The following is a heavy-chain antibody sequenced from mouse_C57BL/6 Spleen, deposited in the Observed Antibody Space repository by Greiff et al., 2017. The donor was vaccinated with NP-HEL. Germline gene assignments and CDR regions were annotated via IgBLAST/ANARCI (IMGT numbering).Heavy chain of an antibody. J-gene: IGHJ2*01. CDR2: IYPRSGNT. CDR1: GYTFTSYG. D-gene: IGHD2-3*01. Sequence: QVQLKESGAELARPGASVKLSCKASGYTFTSYGISWVKQRTGQGLEWIGEIYPRSGNTYYNEKFKGKATLTADKSSSTAYMELRSLTSEDSAVYFCAGRLYDGFYFDYWGQGTTLTVSS. CDR3: AGRLYDGFYFDY. V-gene: IGHV1-81*01.